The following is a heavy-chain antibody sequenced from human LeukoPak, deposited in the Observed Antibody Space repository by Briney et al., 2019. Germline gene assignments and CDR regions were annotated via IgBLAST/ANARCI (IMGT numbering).Heavy chain of an antibody. Sequence: GGSLRLSCAASGFTFNNYDMHWVRQAPGKGLEWVAVISYDGSNKYYADSVKGRFTISRDNSKNTVYLQMNSLRAEDTAMYYCARRDDHNGRDYWGQGTLVTVSS. V-gene: IGHV3-30*14. J-gene: IGHJ4*02. CDR1: GFTFNNYD. D-gene: IGHD5-24*01. CDR2: ISYDGSNK. CDR3: ARRDDHNGRDY.